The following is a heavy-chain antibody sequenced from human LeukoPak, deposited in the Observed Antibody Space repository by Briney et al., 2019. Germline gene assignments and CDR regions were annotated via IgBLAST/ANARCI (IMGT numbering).Heavy chain of an antibody. CDR3: ARAPEFSSGWLLDC. Sequence: SETLSLTCTVSGGSISTYYWSWIRQSAGKGLEWIGRIHTSGSTDYNPSLRSRVTMSVDTSKNQFSLKVNSVTAADTGIYHCARAPEFSSGWLLDCWGQGSLVTVSS. CDR2: IHTSGST. J-gene: IGHJ4*02. D-gene: IGHD6-19*01. V-gene: IGHV4-4*07. CDR1: GGSISTYY.